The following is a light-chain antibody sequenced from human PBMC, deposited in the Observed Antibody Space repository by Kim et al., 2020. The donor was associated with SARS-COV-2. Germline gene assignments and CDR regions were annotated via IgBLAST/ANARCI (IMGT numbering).Light chain of an antibody. Sequence: GQRVTITCSGSSSNIGSNTVNWYRQLPGTAPKLLIYSNNQRPSGFPDRFAGSRSGTSTSLAISGLQSEDEADYYCAAWDDSLNGPVFGGGTQLTVL. CDR3: AAWDDSLNGPV. V-gene: IGLV1-44*01. CDR1: SSNIGSNT. J-gene: IGLJ3*02. CDR2: SNN.